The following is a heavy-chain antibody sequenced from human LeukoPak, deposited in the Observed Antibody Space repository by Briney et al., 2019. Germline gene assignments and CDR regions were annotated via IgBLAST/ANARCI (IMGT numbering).Heavy chain of an antibody. CDR2: INWNGGST. CDR3: ARCPHSYDSSGFPHY. J-gene: IGHJ4*02. V-gene: IGHV3-20*04. D-gene: IGHD3-22*01. Sequence: GSLRLSCAASGFTFDDYGMSWVRQPPGKGRGWVAGINWNGGSTGYEDSVKVRITISTDNATNSLYLQMNSLSPEDTALYYCARCPHSYDSSGFPHYWGQGTLVTDPS. CDR1: GFTFDDYG.